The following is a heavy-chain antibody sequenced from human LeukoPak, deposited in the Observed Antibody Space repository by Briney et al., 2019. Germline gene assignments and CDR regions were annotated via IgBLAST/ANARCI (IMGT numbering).Heavy chain of an antibody. D-gene: IGHD5-18*01. CDR1: GGSFSGYY. CDR3: GGKDTALLWSFDY. V-gene: IGHV4-34*01. CDR2: INHSGST. Sequence: SETLSLTCAVYGGSFSGYYWSWIRQPPGKGLEWIGEINHSGSTNYNPSLKGRVTISVDTSKNQFSLKLSSVTAADTAVYYCGGKDTALLWSFDYWGQGTLVTVSS. J-gene: IGHJ4*02.